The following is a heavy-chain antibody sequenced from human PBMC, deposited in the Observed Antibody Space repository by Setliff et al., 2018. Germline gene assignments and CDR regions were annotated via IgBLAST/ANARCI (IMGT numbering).Heavy chain of an antibody. CDR3: ARGQGHYYDSSGCLDY. CDR1: GGTFSNYA. CDR2: IIPFFRTA. Sequence: SVKVSCKASGGTFSNYAVNWVRQAPGQGLEWMGGIIPFFRTANYAQNFQDRVTITTDKTTSTAFMELSSLRSEDTAVYFCARGQGHYYDSSGCLDYWGQGTLGTSPQ. V-gene: IGHV1-69*05. D-gene: IGHD3-22*01. J-gene: IGHJ4*02.